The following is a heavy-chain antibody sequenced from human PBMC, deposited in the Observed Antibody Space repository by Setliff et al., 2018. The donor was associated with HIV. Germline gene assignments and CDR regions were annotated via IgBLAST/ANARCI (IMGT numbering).Heavy chain of an antibody. CDR1: GFTFDDYA. CDR2: INSAERT. J-gene: IGHJ4*02. V-gene: IGHV3-23*01. CDR3: AKGSTRYTGSYYFNS. Sequence: GGSLRLSCAASGFTFDDYAMTWVRQAPGKGLEWVSTINSAERTFYAKSVKGRFTISRDNSKNTLYLQMNSLSAEDTAVYYCAKGSTRYTGSYYFNSWGQGTLVTVSS. D-gene: IGHD5-12*01.